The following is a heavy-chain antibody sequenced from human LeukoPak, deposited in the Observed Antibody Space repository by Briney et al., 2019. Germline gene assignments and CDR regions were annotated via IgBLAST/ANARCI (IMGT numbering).Heavy chain of an antibody. CDR2: ISYDGSNK. CDR3: AKNRVEVWFGAGEDYYYGMDV. D-gene: IGHD3-10*01. Sequence: GGSLRLSCAASGFTFSSYGMHWVRQAPGKGLEWVAVISYDGSNKYYADSVKGRFTISRDNSKNTLYLQMNSLRAEDTAVYYCAKNRVEVWFGAGEDYYYGMDVWGQGTTVTVSS. J-gene: IGHJ6*02. V-gene: IGHV3-30*18. CDR1: GFTFSSYG.